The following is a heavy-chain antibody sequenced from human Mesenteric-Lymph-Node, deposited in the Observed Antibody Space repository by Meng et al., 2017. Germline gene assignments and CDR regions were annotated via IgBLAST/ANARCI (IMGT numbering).Heavy chain of an antibody. CDR2: IYHSGST. CDR1: GGSISSSNW. CDR3: ARTIGVEYSSSWYYFDY. Sequence: QGQLQESGPGLVKPSGTLSLTCAVSGGSISSSNWWSWVRQPPGKGLEWIGEIYHSGSTNYNPSLKSRVTISVDKSKNQFSLKLSSVTAADTAVYYCARTIGVEYSSSWYYFDYWGQGTLVTVSS. V-gene: IGHV4-4*02. D-gene: IGHD6-13*01. J-gene: IGHJ4*02.